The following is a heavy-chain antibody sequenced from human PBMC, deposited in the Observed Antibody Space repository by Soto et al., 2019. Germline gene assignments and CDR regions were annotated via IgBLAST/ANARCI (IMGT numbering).Heavy chain of an antibody. CDR3: ARDRARTGGDAFDI. Sequence: GGSLRLSCAASGFTFSSYSMNWVRQAPGKGLEWVSSISSSSSYIYYADSVKGRFTISRDNAKNSLYLQMNSLRAEDTAVYYCARDRARTGGDAFDIWGQGTMVTVSS. CDR1: GFTFSSYS. CDR2: ISSSSSYI. J-gene: IGHJ3*02. D-gene: IGHD7-27*01. V-gene: IGHV3-21*01.